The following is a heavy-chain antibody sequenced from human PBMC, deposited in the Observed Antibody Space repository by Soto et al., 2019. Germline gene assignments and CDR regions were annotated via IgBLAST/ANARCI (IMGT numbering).Heavy chain of an antibody. J-gene: IGHJ6*03. CDR1: GYTFTNYN. D-gene: IGHD6-25*01. Sequence: QEQLVQSGAEVKKPGAPVKVSCKASGYTFTNYNINWVRQATGQGLEWMGWMNPKTGNTGYAEKFHGRVTMTRNSSINTAFMELSGLRSEDTAVYYCAREAASDPSFYYHYMDVLGKGTTVTVSS. CDR2: MNPKTGNT. CDR3: AREAASDPSFYYHYMDV. V-gene: IGHV1-8*01.